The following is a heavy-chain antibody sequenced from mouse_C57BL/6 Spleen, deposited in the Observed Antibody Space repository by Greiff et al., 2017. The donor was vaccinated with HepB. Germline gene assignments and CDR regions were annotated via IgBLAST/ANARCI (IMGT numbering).Heavy chain of an antibody. Sequence: QVQLKESGAELVRPGASVKLSCKASGYTFPDYYINWVKQRPGQGLEWIARIYPGSGNTYYNEKFKGKATLTAEKSSSTAYMQLSSLTSEDSAVYFCARSDDYDWYIDVWGTGTTVTVSS. CDR1: GYTFPDYY. V-gene: IGHV1-76*01. D-gene: IGHD2-4*01. CDR3: ARSDDYDWYIDV. CDR2: IYPGSGNT. J-gene: IGHJ1*03.